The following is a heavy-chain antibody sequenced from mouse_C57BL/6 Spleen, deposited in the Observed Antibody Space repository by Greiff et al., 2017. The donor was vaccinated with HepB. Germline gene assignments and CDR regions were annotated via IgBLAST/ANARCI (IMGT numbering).Heavy chain of an antibody. CDR1: GFSLTSYG. V-gene: IGHV2-6*01. J-gene: IGHJ4*01. CDR2: IWGVGST. Sequence: VHLVESGPGLVAPSQSLSITCTVSGFSLTSYGVDWVRQSPGKGLEWLGVIWGVGSTNYNSALKSRLSISKDNSKSQVFLKMNSLQTDDTAMYYCARRITTVVRDYAMDYWGQGTSVTVSS. CDR3: ARRITTVVRDYAMDY. D-gene: IGHD1-1*01.